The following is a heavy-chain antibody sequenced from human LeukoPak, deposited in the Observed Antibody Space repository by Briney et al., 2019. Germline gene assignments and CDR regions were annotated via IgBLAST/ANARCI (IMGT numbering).Heavy chain of an antibody. CDR2: ISSSSSYI. CDR3: ASGLWSGDDAFDI. D-gene: IGHD3-3*01. CDR1: GFTFSSYS. Sequence: PGGSLRLSCAASGFTFSSYSMNWVRQAPGKGLEWVSSISSSSSYIYYADSVKDRFTISRDNAKNSLYLQMNSLRAEDTAVYYCASGLWSGDDAFDIWGQGTMVTVSS. J-gene: IGHJ3*02. V-gene: IGHV3-21*01.